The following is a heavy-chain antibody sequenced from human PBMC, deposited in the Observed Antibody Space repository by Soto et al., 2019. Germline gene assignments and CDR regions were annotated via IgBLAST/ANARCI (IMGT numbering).Heavy chain of an antibody. D-gene: IGHD6-6*01. CDR1: GYSFTNYW. J-gene: IGHJ6*02. CDR2: IYPGDSDT. Sequence: ESLKISCKGFGYSFTNYWIGWVRQMPGKCLEWMGIIYPGDSDTRYSPSFQGQVTISADKSISTAYLQWSSLKASDTAMYYCARQHGSSSQGYYYRMDVWGQGTTVTVSS. CDR3: ARQHGSSSQGYYYRMDV. V-gene: IGHV5-51*01.